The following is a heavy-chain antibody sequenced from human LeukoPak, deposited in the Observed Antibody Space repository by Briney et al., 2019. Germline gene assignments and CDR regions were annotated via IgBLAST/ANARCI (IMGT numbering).Heavy chain of an antibody. V-gene: IGHV4-34*01. Sequence: SETLSLTCAVYGGSFSGYYWSWIRQPPGKGLEWIGEINHSGSTNYNPSLKSRVTISVDTSKNQFSLKLSSVTAADTAVYYCARATRLRYFVWGQGTLVTVSS. CDR3: ARATRLRYFV. D-gene: IGHD3-9*01. CDR1: GGSFSGYY. J-gene: IGHJ4*02. CDR2: INHSGST.